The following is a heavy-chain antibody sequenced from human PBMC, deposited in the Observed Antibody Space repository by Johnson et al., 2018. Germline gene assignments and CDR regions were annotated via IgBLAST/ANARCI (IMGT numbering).Heavy chain of an antibody. Sequence: QVQLVQSGGGLVKPGGSLRISCAASRFTFRSYGMHWVRQAPGKGLEWVAVISYDGSNKYYADSVKGRFTISRDNSKNTLYLQLNSLGAEDTAVYYCAKDRYYGGNSPCDYWGQGTLVTVSS. J-gene: IGHJ4*02. CDR1: RFTFRSYG. CDR3: AKDRYYGGNSPCDY. D-gene: IGHD4-23*01. CDR2: ISYDGSNK. V-gene: IGHV3-30*18.